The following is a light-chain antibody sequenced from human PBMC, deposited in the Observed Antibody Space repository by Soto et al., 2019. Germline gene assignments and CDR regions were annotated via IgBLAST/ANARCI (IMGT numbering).Light chain of an antibody. V-gene: IGKV3-11*01. CDR2: DAS. Sequence: EIVFTHSPATLSLSPVERAALSCRASQSVSSYLAWYQQKPGQAPRLFIYDASSRATGIPARFSGSGSGTDFTLTISSLEPEDFAVYYCQQRSKWPITFGQGTRLEIK. CDR1: QSVSSY. J-gene: IGKJ5*01. CDR3: QQRSKWPIT.